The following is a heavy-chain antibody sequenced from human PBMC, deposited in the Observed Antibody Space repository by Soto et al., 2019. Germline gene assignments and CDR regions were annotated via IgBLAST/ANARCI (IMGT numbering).Heavy chain of an antibody. Sequence: SETLSLTCTVSGGSISSSSYYWGWIRQPPGKGLEWIGSIYYSGSTYYNPSLKSRVTISVDTSKNQFSLKLSSVTAADTAVYYCARPERGYYTYHMDVWGKGTTVT. J-gene: IGHJ6*03. CDR1: GGSISSSSYY. CDR2: IYYSGST. CDR3: ARPERGYYTYHMDV. V-gene: IGHV4-39*01. D-gene: IGHD3-3*01.